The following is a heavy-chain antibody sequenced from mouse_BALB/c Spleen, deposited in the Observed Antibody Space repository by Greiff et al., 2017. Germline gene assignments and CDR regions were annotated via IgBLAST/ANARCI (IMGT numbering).Heavy chain of an antibody. J-gene: IGHJ1*01. D-gene: IGHD2-10*02. CDR3: ARDAYGWYFDV. CDR1: GFTFSDFY. CDR2: SRNKANDYTT. Sequence: EVKVVESGGGLVQPGGSLRLSCATSGFTFSDFYMEWVRQPPGKRLEWIAASRNKANDYTTEYSASVKGRFIVSRDTSQSILYLQMNALRAEDTAIYYCARDAYGWYFDVWGAGTTVTVSS. V-gene: IGHV7-1*02.